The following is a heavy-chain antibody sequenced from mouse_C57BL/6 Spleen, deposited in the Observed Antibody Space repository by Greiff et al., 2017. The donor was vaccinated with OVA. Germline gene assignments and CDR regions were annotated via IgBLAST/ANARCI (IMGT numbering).Heavy chain of an antibody. CDR2: IYPGDGDT. J-gene: IGHJ2*01. CDR1: GYAFSSSW. Sequence: VKLQESGPELVKPGASVKISCKASGYAFSSSWMNWVKQRPGKGLEWIVRIYPGDGDTNYNGKFKGKATLTADKSSSTAYMQLSSLTSEDSAVYFCARSYWDYLDYWGQGTTLTVSS. V-gene: IGHV1-82*01. CDR3: ARSYWDYLDY. D-gene: IGHD4-1*01.